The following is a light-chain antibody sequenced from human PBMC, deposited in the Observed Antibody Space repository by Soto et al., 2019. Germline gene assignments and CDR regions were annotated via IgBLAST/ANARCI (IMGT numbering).Light chain of an antibody. CDR2: KSA. Sequence: DIQMTQSPSTLSASVGARVTITCRASHSMNDWLAWYQQKPGKAPKLLIYKSANLQSGVPSRFSGGGSGTEITLSSSSLQPDDFATYYCQQYYSHSTFGQGTKVEVK. V-gene: IGKV1-5*03. CDR3: QQYYSHST. CDR1: HSMNDW. J-gene: IGKJ1*01.